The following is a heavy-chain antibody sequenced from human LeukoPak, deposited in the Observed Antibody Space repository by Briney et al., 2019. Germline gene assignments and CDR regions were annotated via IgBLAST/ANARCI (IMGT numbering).Heavy chain of an antibody. CDR1: GFTFSDYS. Sequence: GGSLRLSCTASGFTFSDYSMSWFRRAPGKGPEWVGFIRNKAYGETPEYAASVKGRFTISKDDSKSIAYLQMNSLKTEDTAVYYCARVLLSYFDYWGQGTLVTVSS. CDR3: ARVLLSYFDY. J-gene: IGHJ4*02. V-gene: IGHV3-49*03. D-gene: IGHD2-21*01. CDR2: IRNKAYGETP.